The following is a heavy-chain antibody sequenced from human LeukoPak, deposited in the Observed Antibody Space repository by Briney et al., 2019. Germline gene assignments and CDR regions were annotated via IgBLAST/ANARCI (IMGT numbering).Heavy chain of an antibody. CDR2: IDWDDDK. Sequence: SGPTLVNPTQTLTLTCTFSGFSLSTSGMRVSWIRQPPGKALEWLARIDWDDDKFYSTSLKTRLTISKDTSKNQVVHTMTNMDPVDTATYYCARFASGLYYFDYWGQGTLVTVSS. CDR1: GFSLSTSGMR. D-gene: IGHD6-19*01. J-gene: IGHJ4*02. CDR3: ARFASGLYYFDY. V-gene: IGHV2-70*04.